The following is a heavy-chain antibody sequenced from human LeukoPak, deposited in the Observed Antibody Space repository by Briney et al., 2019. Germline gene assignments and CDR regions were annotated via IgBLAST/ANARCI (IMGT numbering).Heavy chain of an antibody. D-gene: IGHD3-22*01. CDR3: ASTLAVVKHGAFDI. J-gene: IGHJ3*02. CDR2: ISSSSSYI. Sequence: PGGSLRLSCAASGFTFSSYSMNWVRQAPGKGLEWVSSISSSSSYIYYADSVKGRFTISRDNAKNSLYLQMNSLRAEDTAVYYCASTLAVVKHGAFDIWGQGTMVTVSS. CDR1: GFTFSSYS. V-gene: IGHV3-21*01.